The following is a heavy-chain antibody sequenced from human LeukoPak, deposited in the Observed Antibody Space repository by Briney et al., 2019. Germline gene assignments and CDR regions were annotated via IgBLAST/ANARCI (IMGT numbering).Heavy chain of an antibody. V-gene: IGHV3-23*01. CDR2: IRGSGGST. J-gene: IGHJ4*02. CDR3: AKGQYSGSYFFDY. Sequence: GGSLRLFCAASGFTFSSYAMSWVRQAPGKGLEGGSAIRGSGGSTYYADSVKGRFTISRDNSKNTLYLQMNSLRAEDTDVYYCAKGQYSGSYFFDYLGQGTLVAVSS. CDR1: GFTFSSYA. D-gene: IGHD1-26*01.